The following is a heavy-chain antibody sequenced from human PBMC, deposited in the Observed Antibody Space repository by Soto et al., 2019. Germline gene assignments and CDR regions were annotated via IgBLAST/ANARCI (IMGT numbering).Heavy chain of an antibody. D-gene: IGHD3-16*01. Sequence: QVQLQESGPGLVKPSETLSLTCTVSGGYINSHYWTWIRQPPGKGLEWIGYIYYSGSTDYNPSLKSLVTILTDQAKSHFSLRLSSLTAADTAVYYCARSTWGYAFDIWGQGAVVTVSS. CDR1: GGYINSHY. CDR2: IYYSGST. CDR3: ARSTWGYAFDI. V-gene: IGHV4-59*08. J-gene: IGHJ3*02.